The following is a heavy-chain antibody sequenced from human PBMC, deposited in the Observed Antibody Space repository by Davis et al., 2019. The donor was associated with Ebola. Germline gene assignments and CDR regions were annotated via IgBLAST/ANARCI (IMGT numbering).Heavy chain of an antibody. D-gene: IGHD4-17*01. CDR2: IKSKTDGGTT. CDR1: GFTSSRHW. Sequence: GESLKISCAASGFTSSRHWMSWVRQAPGKGLEWVGHIKSKTDGGTTDYAAPVKGRFAMSRDDSKNTLYLQMNSLKIDDTAVYYCTTLSTVTTMYFDLWGRGTLVTVSS. V-gene: IGHV3-15*01. J-gene: IGHJ2*01. CDR3: TTLSTVTTMYFDL.